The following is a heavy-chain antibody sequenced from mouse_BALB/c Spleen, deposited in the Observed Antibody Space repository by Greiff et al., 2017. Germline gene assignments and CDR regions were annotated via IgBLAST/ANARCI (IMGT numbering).Heavy chain of an antibody. D-gene: IGHD2-2*01. CDR1: GFTFSSYT. J-gene: IGHJ3*01. V-gene: IGHV5-6-4*01. CDR2: ISSGGSYT. Sequence: EVMLVESGGGLVKPGGSLKLSCAASGFTFSSYTMSWVRQTPEKRLEWVATISSGGSYTYYPDSVKGRFTISRDNAKNTLYPQMSSLKSEDTAMYYCTSYGYDRAYWGQGTLVTVSA. CDR3: TSYGYDRAY.